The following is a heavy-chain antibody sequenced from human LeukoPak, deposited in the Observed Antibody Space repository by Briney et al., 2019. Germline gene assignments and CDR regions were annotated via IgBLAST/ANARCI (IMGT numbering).Heavy chain of an antibody. V-gene: IGHV3-20*04. Sequence: PGGSLRLSRAASGLTFDDYGMSWVRQAPGKGLEWVSGINWNGGSTGYADSVKGRFTISRDNAKNSLYLQMNSLRAEDTALYYCARAPRYDFWSGSSWNYFDYWGQGTLVTVSS. CDR2: INWNGGST. CDR1: GLTFDDYG. CDR3: ARAPRYDFWSGSSWNYFDY. J-gene: IGHJ4*02. D-gene: IGHD3-3*01.